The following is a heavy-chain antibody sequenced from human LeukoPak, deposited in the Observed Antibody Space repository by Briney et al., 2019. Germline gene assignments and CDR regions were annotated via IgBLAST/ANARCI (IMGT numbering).Heavy chain of an antibody. CDR1: GGTFSSYA. J-gene: IGHJ4*02. CDR3: ARDGSLAYCGGDCYSPEPYFDY. CDR2: IIPILGIA. V-gene: IGHV1-69*04. Sequence: ASVKVSCKASGGTFSSYAISWVRQAPGQGLEWMGRIIPILGIANYAQKFQGRVTITADKSTSTAYMELSSLRSEDTAVYYCARDGSLAYCGGDCYSPEPYFDYWGQGTLVTVSS. D-gene: IGHD2-21*02.